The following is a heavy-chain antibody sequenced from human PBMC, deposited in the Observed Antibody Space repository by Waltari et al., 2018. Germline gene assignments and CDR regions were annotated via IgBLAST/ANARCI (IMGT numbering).Heavy chain of an antibody. V-gene: IGHV1-69*14. Sequence: QVQLVQSGAEVKKPGSSVKVSCKASGGTFSSYAISWVRQAPGQGLEWMGGIIPIVGTANYAQKFQGRVTITADKSTSTAYMELSSLRSEDTAVYYCARANCSGGSCQYYFDYWGQGTLVTVSS. CDR1: GGTFSSYA. CDR2: IIPIVGTA. CDR3: ARANCSGGSCQYYFDY. D-gene: IGHD2-15*01. J-gene: IGHJ4*02.